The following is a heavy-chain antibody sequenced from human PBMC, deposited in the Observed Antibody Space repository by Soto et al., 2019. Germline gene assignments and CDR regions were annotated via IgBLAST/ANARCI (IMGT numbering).Heavy chain of an antibody. CDR1: GFTFSSYA. CDR3: AGGFRRYGDYHDWYFDL. CDR2: IRSNGGST. V-gene: IGHV3-64*01. D-gene: IGHD4-17*01. J-gene: IGHJ2*01. Sequence: EVQLVESGGGLVQPGGSLRLSCAASGFTFSSYAMHWVRQAPGKGLEYVSAIRSNGGSTYYANSVKGRFTISRDNSKNTLYRQMGSLRAEDMAVYYCAGGFRRYGDYHDWYFDLWGRGTLVTVSS.